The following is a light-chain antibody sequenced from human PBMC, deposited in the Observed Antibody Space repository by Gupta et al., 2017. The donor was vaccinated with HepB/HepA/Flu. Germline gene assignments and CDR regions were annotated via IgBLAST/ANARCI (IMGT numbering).Light chain of an antibody. V-gene: IGLV3-19*01. CDR1: SRRRFD. CDR2: GTH. CDR3: NPRNSSGNQ. Sequence: SSELTQDPAVSVALGQTVRITCQGDSRRRFDARWYQQKPGQAPVLVIYGTHSRPSGLADRFSGSSSENTSSLTIAGAHAEDEADYYSNPRNSSGNQFGGGTKLTVL. J-gene: IGLJ2*01.